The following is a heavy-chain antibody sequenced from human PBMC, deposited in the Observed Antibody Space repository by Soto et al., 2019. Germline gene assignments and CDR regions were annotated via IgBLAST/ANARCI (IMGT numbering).Heavy chain of an antibody. CDR1: GYSFTSYW. J-gene: IGHJ6*02. CDR2: IYPGDSDT. CDR3: ASEGGSSSSGHYHYGMDA. Sequence: GESLKISCKGSGYSFTSYWIGWVRQMPGKGLEWMGIIYPGDSDTRYSPSFQGQVTISADKSISTAYLQWSSLKASDTAMYYCASEGGSSSSGHYHYGMDAWGQGTTVTVSS. V-gene: IGHV5-51*01. D-gene: IGHD6-6*01.